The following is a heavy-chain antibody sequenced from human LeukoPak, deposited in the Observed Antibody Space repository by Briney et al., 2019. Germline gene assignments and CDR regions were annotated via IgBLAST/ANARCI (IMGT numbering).Heavy chain of an antibody. Sequence: GGSLRLSCAASGFTFSSYTMNWVRQAPGKGLGWVSSISSSSSYIYYADSVKGRFTISRDNAKNSLYLQMNSLRAEDTAVYYCARDGDTAMAKGDYWGQGTLVTVSS. CDR3: ARDGDTAMAKGDY. V-gene: IGHV3-21*01. CDR1: GFTFSSYT. CDR2: ISSSSSYI. D-gene: IGHD5-18*01. J-gene: IGHJ4*02.